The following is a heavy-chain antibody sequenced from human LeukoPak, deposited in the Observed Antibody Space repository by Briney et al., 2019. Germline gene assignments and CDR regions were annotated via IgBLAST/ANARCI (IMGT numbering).Heavy chain of an antibody. CDR2: IYPGDSDT. J-gene: IGHJ6*02. D-gene: IGHD1-1*01. CDR3: ARGNDVAGYDYGMDV. Sequence: GESLQISCKGSGXRFTSYWSGWVRQMPGKGLEWMGIIYPGDSDTRYSPSFQGQVTISADKSISTAYLQWSSLKASDTAMYYCARGNDVAGYDYGMDVWGQGTTVTVSS. V-gene: IGHV5-51*01. CDR1: GXRFTSYW.